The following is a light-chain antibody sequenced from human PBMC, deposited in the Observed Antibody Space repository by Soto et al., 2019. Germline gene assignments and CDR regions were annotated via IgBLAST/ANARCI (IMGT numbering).Light chain of an antibody. Sequence: QSVLTQPPSVSGAPGQRVTISCTRSSSNIGAAYSVHWYQQLPGTAPRLLIFGDTSRPSGVPDRFSASESGTSASLVTTGLQAEDEADYYRQSYESSRGAYVFGTGTKVTVL. V-gene: IGLV1-40*01. CDR1: SSNIGAAYS. CDR3: QSYESSRGAYV. CDR2: GDT. J-gene: IGLJ1*01.